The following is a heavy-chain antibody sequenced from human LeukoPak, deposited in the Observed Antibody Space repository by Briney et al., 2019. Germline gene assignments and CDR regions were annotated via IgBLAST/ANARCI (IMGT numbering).Heavy chain of an antibody. J-gene: IGHJ5*02. V-gene: IGHV4-59*01. CDR3: ARRYGQWLANWFDP. D-gene: IGHD6-19*01. CDR2: IYYSGST. CDR1: GGSISSYY. Sequence: SETLSLTCTVSGGSISSYYWSWIRQPPGKGLEWIGYIYYSGSTNYNPSLKSRFTISVDTSKNQFSLKLSSVTAADTAVYYCARRYGQWLANWFDPWGQGTLVTVSS.